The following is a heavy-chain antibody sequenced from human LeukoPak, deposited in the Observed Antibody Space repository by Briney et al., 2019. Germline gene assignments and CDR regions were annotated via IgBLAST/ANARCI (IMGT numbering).Heavy chain of an antibody. D-gene: IGHD3-10*01. CDR2: IKEDGTEE. CDR1: GFTFSSSW. CDR3: ARDRYGSGGWVDY. V-gene: IGHV3-7*01. Sequence: GGSLRLSCAASGFTFSSSWMTWVRQAPGKGLEWVAHIKEDGTEEYYVDSVMGRFTISRDNAKNSLDLQMNSLRAEDTAVYYCARDRYGSGGWVDYWGQGTLVTVSS. J-gene: IGHJ4*02.